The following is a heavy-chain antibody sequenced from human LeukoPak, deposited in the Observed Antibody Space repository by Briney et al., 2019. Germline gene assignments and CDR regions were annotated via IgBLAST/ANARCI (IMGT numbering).Heavy chain of an antibody. J-gene: IGHJ4*02. D-gene: IGHD2-2*01. Sequence: SETLSLTCAVYGGSFSGYYWSWIRQPPGKGLEWIGEINHSGSTNYNPSLKSRVTISVDTSKNQFSLKLSSVTAADTAVYYGVVVPAVPKIDYWGQGTLVTVSS. CDR1: GGSFSGYY. CDR2: INHSGST. CDR3: VVVPAVPKIDY. V-gene: IGHV4-34*01.